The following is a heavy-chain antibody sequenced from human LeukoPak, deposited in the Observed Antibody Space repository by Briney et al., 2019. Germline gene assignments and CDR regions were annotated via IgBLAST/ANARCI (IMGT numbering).Heavy chain of an antibody. Sequence: ASVKVSCKASGYTVAGYYMHWVRQAPGQGLEWMGRINPNSGGTDSAQKFQGRVTMTSDTSISTGYMELSRLTSDDTAVYYCARAWGSRAFDFWGQGTVVTVS. D-gene: IGHD7-27*01. CDR3: ARAWGSRAFDF. CDR2: INPNSGGT. J-gene: IGHJ3*01. V-gene: IGHV1-2*02. CDR1: GYTVAGYY.